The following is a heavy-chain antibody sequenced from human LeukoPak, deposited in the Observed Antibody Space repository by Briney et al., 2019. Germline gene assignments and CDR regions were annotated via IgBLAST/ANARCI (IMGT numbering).Heavy chain of an antibody. J-gene: IGHJ4*02. CDR2: ISAYNGNT. Sequence: SVKVSCKASGYTFTSYGISWVRQAPGQGLEWMGWISAYNGNTNYAQKLQGRVTVTTDTSTSTAYMELRSLRSDDTAVYYCARDLKRGFNSGRYSWGTGSSNDYWGQGTLVTVSS. CDR1: GYTFTSYG. D-gene: IGHD6-19*01. CDR3: ARDLKRGFNSGRYSWGTGSSNDY. V-gene: IGHV1-18*01.